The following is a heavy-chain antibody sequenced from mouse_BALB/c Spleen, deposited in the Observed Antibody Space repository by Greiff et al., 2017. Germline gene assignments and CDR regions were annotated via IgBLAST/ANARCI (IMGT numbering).Heavy chain of an antibody. CDR3: ARDMSGFDY. CDR1: GFTFTDYY. V-gene: IGHV7-3*02. Sequence: EVKLVESGGGLVQPGGSLRLSCATSGFTFTDYYMSWVRQPPGKALEWLGFIRNKANGYTTEYSASVKGRFTISRDNSQSILYLQMNTLRAEDSATYYCARDMSGFDYWGQGTTLTVSS. CDR2: IRNKANGYTT. J-gene: IGHJ2*01. D-gene: IGHD1-3*01.